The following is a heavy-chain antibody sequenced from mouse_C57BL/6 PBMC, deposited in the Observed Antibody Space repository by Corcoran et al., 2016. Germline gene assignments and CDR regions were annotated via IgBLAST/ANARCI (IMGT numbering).Heavy chain of an antibody. V-gene: IGHV9-3*01. CDR3: ARDWGRGYFDV. CDR2: INTYSGVP. D-gene: IGHD4-1*01. Sequence: QIQLVQSGPELKKPGETVKISCKASGYTFTTYGMSWVKQAPGKGLKWMGWINTYSGVPTYADDFKGRFAFSLETSASTAYLQINNLKNEDTATYFCARDWGRGYFDVWGTGTTVTVSS. CDR1: GYTFTTYG. J-gene: IGHJ1*03.